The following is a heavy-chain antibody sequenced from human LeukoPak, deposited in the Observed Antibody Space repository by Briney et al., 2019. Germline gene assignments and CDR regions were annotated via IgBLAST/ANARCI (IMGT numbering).Heavy chain of an antibody. CDR1: GFTFSTYG. D-gene: IGHD6-13*01. CDR3: AKDISITVAGTSDY. V-gene: IGHV3-30*18. J-gene: IGHJ4*02. Sequence: GGFLRLSCAASGFTFSTYGMHWVRQAPGKGLEWVAVISYDGSKKYYADSVKGRFTISRDNSKNTLYLQMNSLRAEDTAVYYCAKDISITVAGTSDYWGQGTLVTVSS. CDR2: ISYDGSKK.